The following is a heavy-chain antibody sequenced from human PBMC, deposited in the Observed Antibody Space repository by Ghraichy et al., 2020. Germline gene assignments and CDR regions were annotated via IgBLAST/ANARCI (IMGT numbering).Heavy chain of an antibody. D-gene: IGHD3-10*01. J-gene: IGHJ6*02. CDR3: ASLGGVRGVISRYYYYGMDV. CDR1: GGSFSGYY. Sequence: SETLSLTCAVYGGSFSGYYWSWIHQPPGKGLEWIGEINHSGSTNYNPSLKSRVTISVDTSKNQFSLKLSSVTAADTAVYYCASLGGVRGVISRYYYYGMDVWGQGTTVTVSS. CDR2: INHSGST. V-gene: IGHV4-34*01.